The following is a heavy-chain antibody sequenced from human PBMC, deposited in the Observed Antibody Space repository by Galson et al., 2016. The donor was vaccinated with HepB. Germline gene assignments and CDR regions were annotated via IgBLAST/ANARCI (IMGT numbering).Heavy chain of an antibody. D-gene: IGHD6-19*01. CDR1: GFTFSSYG. Sequence: SLRLSCAASGFTFSSYGMHWVRQAPGKGLEWVAVISYDGSNKYYADSVKGRFTISRDNSKNMVYLQMNSLRVDDTAVYYCAKDLFAVMDWGQGTLVTVSS. J-gene: IGHJ4*02. CDR2: ISYDGSNK. CDR3: AKDLFAVMD. V-gene: IGHV3-30*18.